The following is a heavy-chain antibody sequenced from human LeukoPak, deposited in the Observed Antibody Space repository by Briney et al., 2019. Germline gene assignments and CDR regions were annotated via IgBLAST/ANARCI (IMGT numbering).Heavy chain of an antibody. J-gene: IGHJ5*02. CDR2: IYTSGST. CDR3: ARDWGYSGYDFSWFDP. V-gene: IGHV4-61*02. CDR1: GGSISSGSYY. Sequence: PSETLSLTCTVSGGSISSGSYYWSWIRQPAGKGLEWIGRIYTSGSTNHNPSLKGRVTISVDTSKNQFSLKLSSVTAADTAVYYCARDWGYSGYDFSWFDPWGQGTLVTVSS. D-gene: IGHD5-12*01.